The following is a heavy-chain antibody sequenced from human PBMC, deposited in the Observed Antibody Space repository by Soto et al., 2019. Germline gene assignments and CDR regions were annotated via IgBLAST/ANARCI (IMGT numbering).Heavy chain of an antibody. CDR1: GYTLTDLS. CDR2: FDPEDGET. Sequence: ASVKLSCKVSGYTLTDLSMHWVRQAPGKGLEWMGGFDPEDGETIYAQKFQGRVTMTEDTSTDTAYMELSSLRSEDTAVYYCATDLPLGIAARPRYYSMDVWGKGTTVTVSS. J-gene: IGHJ6*03. V-gene: IGHV1-24*01. D-gene: IGHD6-6*01. CDR3: ATDLPLGIAARPRYYSMDV.